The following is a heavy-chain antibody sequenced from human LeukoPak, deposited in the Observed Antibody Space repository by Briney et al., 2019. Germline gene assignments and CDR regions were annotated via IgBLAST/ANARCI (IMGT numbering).Heavy chain of an antibody. V-gene: IGHV3-23*01. CDR1: GFTFSSYA. CDR2: ISGSGGST. CDR3: AKDRDYYDSSGEPNTDFDY. J-gene: IGHJ4*02. Sequence: QPGGSLRLSCAASGFTFSSYAMSWVRQAPGKGLEWVPAISGSGGSTYYADSVKGRFTISRDNSKNTLYLQMNSLRAEDTAVYYCAKDRDYYDSSGEPNTDFDYWGQGTLVTVSS. D-gene: IGHD3-22*01.